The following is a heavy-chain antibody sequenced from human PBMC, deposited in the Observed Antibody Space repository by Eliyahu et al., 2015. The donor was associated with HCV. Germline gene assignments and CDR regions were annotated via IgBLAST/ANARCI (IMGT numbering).Heavy chain of an antibody. V-gene: IGHV4-38-2*02. CDR1: XXXISSNYY. D-gene: IGHD1-26*01. CDR2: IHHSGDT. CDR3: ARDPRRGVGASY. Sequence: QVRLQDSGPGLVKPSETLXLSSXXXXXXISSNYYWGWIRQPPGKGLEWIGSIHHSGDTYYNPSLKSRVTISLDTSKNQFSLRLTSVTAADTAVYYCARDPRRGVGASYWGQGTLVTVSS. J-gene: IGHJ4*02.